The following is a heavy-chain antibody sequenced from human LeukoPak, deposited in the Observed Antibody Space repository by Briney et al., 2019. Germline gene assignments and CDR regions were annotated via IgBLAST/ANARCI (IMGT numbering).Heavy chain of an antibody. CDR1: GFTFSSYE. CDR3: ARDPSQYSSSWYHYYYGMNV. Sequence: GSLRLSCASPGFTFSSYEMNWVRQAPGKGVEWVLYISSWWSNIYYADSGKGRFTVSRDNAKNSLYLQMNSLRAEDTAVYYCARDPSQYSSSWYHYYYGMNVWGQGTTVTVSS. V-gene: IGHV3-48*03. CDR2: ISSWWSNI. J-gene: IGHJ6*02. D-gene: IGHD6-13*01.